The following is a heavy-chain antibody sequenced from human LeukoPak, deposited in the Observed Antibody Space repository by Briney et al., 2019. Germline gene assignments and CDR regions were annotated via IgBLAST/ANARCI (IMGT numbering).Heavy chain of an antibody. J-gene: IGHJ4*02. V-gene: IGHV4-59*13. CDR3: ARATYRRSWFHFDY. Sequence: PSETLSLTCTVSGGSISTYYWTWIRQPPGKGLEWIGYIYYSGSTNYNPSLKSRVTISLDTSKNQFSLKLTSVTAADTAVYYCARATYRRSWFHFDYWGRGTLVTVSS. CDR2: IYYSGST. D-gene: IGHD6-13*01. CDR1: GGSISTYY.